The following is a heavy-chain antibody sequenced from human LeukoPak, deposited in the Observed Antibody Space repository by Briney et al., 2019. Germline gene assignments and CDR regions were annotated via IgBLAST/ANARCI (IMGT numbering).Heavy chain of an antibody. D-gene: IGHD6-13*01. J-gene: IGHJ4*02. CDR3: ASLTTGSSSWYYFDY. CDR2: IWYDGGNK. Sequence: GGSLRLSCAASGFTFSSYGMHWVRQAPGKGLEWMAVIWYDGGNKYYADSVKGRFTISRDNSKNTLYLQMNSLRAEDTAVYYCASLTTGSSSWYYFDYWGQGTLVTVSS. CDR1: GFTFSSYG. V-gene: IGHV3-33*01.